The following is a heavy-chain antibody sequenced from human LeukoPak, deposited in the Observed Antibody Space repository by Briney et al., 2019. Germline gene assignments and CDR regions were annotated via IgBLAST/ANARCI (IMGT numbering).Heavy chain of an antibody. CDR1: GGTIRSYY. CDR3: ARANYDGSDY. J-gene: IGHJ4*02. D-gene: IGHD3-22*01. V-gene: IGHV4-4*07. Sequence: SETLSLTCTVSGGTIRSYYWSCIRQPAGKGLEWIGRIYTSGTTNYNPSLKSRVTMSVDTSKNQFSLKRRSVTAADTAVYYCARANYDGSDYWGQGTLVTVSS. CDR2: IYTSGTT.